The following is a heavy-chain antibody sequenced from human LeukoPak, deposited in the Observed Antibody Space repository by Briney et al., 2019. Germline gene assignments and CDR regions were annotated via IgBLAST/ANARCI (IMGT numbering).Heavy chain of an antibody. D-gene: IGHD1-26*01. CDR1: GFTFSSYA. CDR3: AEDALGVGATMRYNWFDP. CDR2: ISGSGGST. V-gene: IGHV3-23*01. J-gene: IGHJ5*02. Sequence: GGSLRLSCAASGFTFSSYAMSWVRQAPGKGLEWVSAISGSGGSTYYADSVKGRFTISRDNSKNTLYLQMNSLRAEDTAVYYCAEDALGVGATMRYNWFDPWGQGTLVTVSS.